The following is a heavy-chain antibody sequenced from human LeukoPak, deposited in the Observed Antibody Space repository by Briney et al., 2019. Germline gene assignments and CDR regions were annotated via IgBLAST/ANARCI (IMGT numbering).Heavy chain of an antibody. CDR1: GYTFTSYG. J-gene: IGHJ6*02. CDR2: ISADNGDT. D-gene: IGHD6-13*01. V-gene: IGHV1-18*01. Sequence: ASVKVSCKASGYTFTSYGISWVRQAAGQGLEWMGCISADNGDTNYAQKLQGRVTMTTDTSTSTAYMELRSLRSDDSAVYYCARTEIAVAGTGGDYYYYYGMDVWGQGTTVTVSS. CDR3: ARTEIAVAGTGGDYYYYYGMDV.